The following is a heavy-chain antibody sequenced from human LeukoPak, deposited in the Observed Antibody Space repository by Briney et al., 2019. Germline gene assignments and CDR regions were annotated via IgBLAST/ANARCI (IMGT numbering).Heavy chain of an antibody. Sequence: GESLKISCKAYEYSFSTNWIGWVRQMPGKGLEWMGLIYPGDSQSKYSPSFQGHVTLSADTSRNTAYLQWNSLKASDTAMYYCARYNAGSLDFWGQGTMIYVSS. CDR2: IYPGDSQS. D-gene: IGHD3-10*01. V-gene: IGHV5-51*01. J-gene: IGHJ4*02. CDR1: EYSFSTNW. CDR3: ARYNAGSLDF.